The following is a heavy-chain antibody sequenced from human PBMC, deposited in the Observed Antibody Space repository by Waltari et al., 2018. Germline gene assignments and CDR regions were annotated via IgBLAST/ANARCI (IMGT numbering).Heavy chain of an antibody. Sequence: EVQVVNSGGGLVQPGGSLRLSCAASGFTFSDYWMNWVRQAPGRGPEWVAKIKPDGSVQQYVDSVKGRFIISRDNAKNSLYLQMNSLSAEDTAVYYCARGLFGVVMELVPWGQGTLVTVSS. CDR3: ARGLFGVVMELVP. D-gene: IGHD3-3*01. CDR2: IKPDGSVQ. CDR1: GFTFSDYW. J-gene: IGHJ5*02. V-gene: IGHV3-7*01.